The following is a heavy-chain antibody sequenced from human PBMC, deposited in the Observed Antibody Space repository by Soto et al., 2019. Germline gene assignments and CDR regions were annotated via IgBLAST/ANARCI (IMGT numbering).Heavy chain of an antibody. V-gene: IGHV3-15*01. Sequence: GGSLRLSCVVSGFPFSNAWMRWVRQAPGKGLEWVGRIKSKSDGGTSDYAAPVRGRFTISRDDSKNTLYLQMNSLKSEDTALYYCTTDPSFEAASCSSGGCYRSYDMDVWGQGTMVTVSS. D-gene: IGHD2-2*01. CDR2: IKSKSDGGTS. J-gene: IGHJ6*02. CDR1: GFPFSNAW. CDR3: TTDPSFEAASCSSGGCYRSYDMDV.